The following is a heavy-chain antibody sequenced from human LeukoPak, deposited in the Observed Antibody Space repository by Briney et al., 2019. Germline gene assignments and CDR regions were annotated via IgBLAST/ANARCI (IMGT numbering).Heavy chain of an antibody. V-gene: IGHV1-2*02. CDR1: GYTFTGYY. J-gene: IGHJ6*02. CDR3: ARAEPDYYYYGMDV. Sequence: AASVTVSCTASGYTFTGYYMHWVRQAPGQGLEWMGWINPNSGGTNYAQKFQGRVTMTRDTSISTAYMELSRLRPDDTAVYYCARAEPDYYYYGMDVWGQGTTVTVSS. CDR2: INPNSGGT.